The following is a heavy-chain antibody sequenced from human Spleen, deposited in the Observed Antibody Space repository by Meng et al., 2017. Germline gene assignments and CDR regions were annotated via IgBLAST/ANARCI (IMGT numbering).Heavy chain of an antibody. V-gene: IGHV1-18*01. D-gene: IGHD3-22*01. CDR3: ARYYYDTSGSVTDAFDI. CDR2: ISAYNGNT. Sequence: ASVKVSCKASGDSFTSYDINWVRQAPGQGLEWMGWISAYNGNTNFAQKLQDRVTLTTDTSTSTAYMELRSLRSDDTAMYYCARYYYDTSGSVTDAFDIWGQGTMVTVSS. J-gene: IGHJ3*02. CDR1: GDSFTSYD.